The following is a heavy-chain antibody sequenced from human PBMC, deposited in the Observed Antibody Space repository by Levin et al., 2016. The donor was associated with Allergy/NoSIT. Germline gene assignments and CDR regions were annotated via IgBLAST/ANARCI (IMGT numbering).Heavy chain of an antibody. CDR1: GFTFSRSW. CDR2: IKGDGTVQ. V-gene: IGHV3-7*03. J-gene: IGHJ4*02. Sequence: GESLKISCTASGFTFSRSWMNWIRQSPGKGLEWLAIIKGDGTVQHYVDSVNGRFSISRDNAKSSVYLQMDSLRTEDTAIYFCAGGGGYLIEYWGQGTPVTVSS. CDR3: AGGGGYLIEY. D-gene: IGHD5-12*01.